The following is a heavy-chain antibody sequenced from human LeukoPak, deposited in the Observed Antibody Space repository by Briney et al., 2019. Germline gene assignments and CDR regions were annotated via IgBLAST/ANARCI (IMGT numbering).Heavy chain of an antibody. Sequence: VASVKVSCKASGYTFTSYGISWVRQAPGQGLEWMGWISGYNDNRDYAQKLQGRVSMTTVTSTSTAYMELRSLRSDDTAVYYCARIITRSSSSLHPDNWGQGTLVTVSS. CDR3: ARIITRSSSSLHPDN. V-gene: IGHV1-18*01. D-gene: IGHD6-6*01. CDR2: ISGYNDNR. J-gene: IGHJ4*02. CDR1: GYTFTSYG.